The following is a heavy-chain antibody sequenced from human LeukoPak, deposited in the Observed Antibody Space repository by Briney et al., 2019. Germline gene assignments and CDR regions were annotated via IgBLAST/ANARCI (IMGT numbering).Heavy chain of an antibody. CDR2: IYYSGST. J-gene: IGHJ5*02. CDR3: AREDVEQLWSTPVLFAPKYNWFDP. Sequence: SETLSLTCTVSGGSISSYYWSWIRQPPGKGLEWIGYIYYSGSTNYNPSLKSRVTISVDTSKNQFSLKLSSVTAADTAVYYCAREDVEQLWSTPVLFAPKYNWFDPWGQGTLVTVSS. D-gene: IGHD5-18*01. CDR1: GGSISSYY. V-gene: IGHV4-59*01.